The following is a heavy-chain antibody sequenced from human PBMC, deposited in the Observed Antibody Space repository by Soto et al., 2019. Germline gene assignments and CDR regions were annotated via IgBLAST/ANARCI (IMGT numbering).Heavy chain of an antibody. CDR2: INSGGSST. D-gene: IGHD3-22*01. J-gene: IGHJ6*02. V-gene: IGHV3-74*01. CDR1: GFTFSSYW. CDR3: AREEYYYDSSGYCGYGMDV. Sequence: PGGSLRLSCAASGFTFSSYWMHWVRQAPGKGLVWVSRINSGGSSTSYADSVKGRFTISRDNAKNTLYLQMNSLRAEDTAVYYCAREEYYYDSSGYCGYGMDVWGQGTTVTVSS.